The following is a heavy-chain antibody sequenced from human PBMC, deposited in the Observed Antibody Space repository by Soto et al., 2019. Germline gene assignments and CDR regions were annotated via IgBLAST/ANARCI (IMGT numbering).Heavy chain of an antibody. D-gene: IGHD1-26*01. Sequence: QVQLVQSGAEVKKPGSSVKVSCKASGGTFSSYTISWVRQAPGQGLEWMGRIIPILGIANYAQKFQGRVTITADKSTSTAYMVLSSLRSEDTAVYYCARASGSSNGEDWFDPWGQGTLVTVSS. J-gene: IGHJ5*02. CDR1: GGTFSSYT. CDR2: IIPILGIA. CDR3: ARASGSSNGEDWFDP. V-gene: IGHV1-69*02.